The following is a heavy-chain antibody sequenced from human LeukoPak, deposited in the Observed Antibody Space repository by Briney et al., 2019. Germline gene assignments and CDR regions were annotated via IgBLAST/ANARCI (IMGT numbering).Heavy chain of an antibody. CDR1: GGSISSSSYY. CDR3: ARLESPRSWFDP. Sequence: NSSETLSLTCTVSGGSISSSSYYWGWIRQPPGKGLEWIGSIYYSGSTYYNPSLKSRVTISVDTSKNQFSLKLSSVTAADTAVYYCARLESPRSWFDPWGQGTLVTVSS. CDR2: IYYSGST. V-gene: IGHV4-39*07. D-gene: IGHD5-24*01. J-gene: IGHJ5*02.